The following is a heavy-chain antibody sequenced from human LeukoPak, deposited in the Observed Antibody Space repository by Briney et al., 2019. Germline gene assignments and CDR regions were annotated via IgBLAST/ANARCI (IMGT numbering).Heavy chain of an antibody. Sequence: SETLSLTCAVSGGSISSYYWSWIRQPPEEGVEWIGYIYYSGSTNYNPSLKSRVTISVDTSKNQFSLKLSSVTAADTAVYYCARGYCSGGSCLFDYWGQGTLVTVSS. J-gene: IGHJ4*02. V-gene: IGHV4-59*01. D-gene: IGHD2-15*01. CDR2: IYYSGST. CDR3: ARGYCSGGSCLFDY. CDR1: GGSISSYY.